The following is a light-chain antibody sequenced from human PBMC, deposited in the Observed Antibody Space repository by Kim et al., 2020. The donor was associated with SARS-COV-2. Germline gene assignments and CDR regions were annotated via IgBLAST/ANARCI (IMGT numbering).Light chain of an antibody. CDR2: DVT. J-gene: IGLJ3*02. CDR1: TSDVGAYDY. CDR3: SSFTTTTARV. V-gene: IGLV2-14*03. Sequence: GQSITISCTGTTSDVGAYDYVSWYQQFPGNAPKLIIYDVTHRPSGVSDRFSGSKSGNMASLTISGLQADDEADYYCSSFTTTTARVFGGGTQLTVL.